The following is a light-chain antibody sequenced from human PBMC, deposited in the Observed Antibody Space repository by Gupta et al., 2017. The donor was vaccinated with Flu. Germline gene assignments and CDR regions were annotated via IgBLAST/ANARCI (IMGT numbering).Light chain of an antibody. J-gene: IGKJ4*01. CDR3: HQRSTLFP. CDR2: DAS. CDR1: QSVSSC. Sequence: SPATLSLSPGERATRSCRASQSVSSCLEWYQQKPDQAPRLLIYDASNSAIGSPDRFSGRGCETDFTLTSSRREDEDFAVYYAHQRSTLFPFGRGTKVDIK. V-gene: IGKV3-11*01.